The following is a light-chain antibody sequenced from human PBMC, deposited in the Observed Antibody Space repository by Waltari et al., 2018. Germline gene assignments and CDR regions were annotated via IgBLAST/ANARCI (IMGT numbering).Light chain of an antibody. CDR1: ESIDTY. V-gene: IGKV1-39*01. CDR2: AAS. CDR3: QQSYTTPFT. Sequence: DIRMTQSPSSLSASVGDRVTLTCRASESIDTYLNWYQHKPGKAPEPLIFAASTLHGGVPSRFSGSGSGTDFTLTISSLQPEDFAAYYCQQSYTTPFTFGPGTNVDSK. J-gene: IGKJ3*01.